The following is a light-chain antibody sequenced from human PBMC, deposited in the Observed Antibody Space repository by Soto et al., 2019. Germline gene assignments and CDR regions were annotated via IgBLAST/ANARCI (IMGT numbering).Light chain of an antibody. Sequence: EVVLTQSPVTLSLSPGDRATLSCRASQSVSSYLAWYQQKPGQAPRLLIYDISNRATGIPDRFSGSGSGTEFTLTITSLQSEDFAVYYRQQYNNWWTFGQGTKVDIK. CDR2: DIS. CDR3: QQYNNWWT. CDR1: QSVSSY. J-gene: IGKJ1*01. V-gene: IGKV3-11*01.